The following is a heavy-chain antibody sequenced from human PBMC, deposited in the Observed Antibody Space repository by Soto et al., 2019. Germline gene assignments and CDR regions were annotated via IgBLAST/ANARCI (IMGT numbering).Heavy chain of an antibody. Sequence: QVQLVQSGPEVKKPGASVKVSCKASGYTFTTYYIHWVRQAPGQGLEWMAIINPSSGSAGYAQKFQVTVTLTRDAPTLTVYMELDEVTYEYTAVHHCARENNLPYYYYGLDVWGPGNTVTVS. CDR2: INPSSGSA. V-gene: IGHV1-46*03. CDR3: ARENNLPYYYYGLDV. J-gene: IGHJ6*02. CDR1: GYTFTTYY.